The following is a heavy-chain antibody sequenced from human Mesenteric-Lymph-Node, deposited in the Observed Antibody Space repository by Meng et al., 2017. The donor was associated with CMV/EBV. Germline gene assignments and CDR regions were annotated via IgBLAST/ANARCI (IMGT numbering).Heavy chain of an antibody. J-gene: IGHJ4*02. CDR1: GITFSSFG. D-gene: IGHD3-10*01. Sequence: GGSLRLSCAVSGITFSSFGFHWVRQAPGKGLEWVASIPYDGSKIYYADSVKGRFTISRDNSKNTLNLQMNSLRAEDTAVYYCARTHTPRDQMLLMFFDFWGQGTLVTVSS. CDR2: IPYDGSKI. V-gene: IGHV3-30*02. CDR3: ARTHTPRDQMLLMFFDF.